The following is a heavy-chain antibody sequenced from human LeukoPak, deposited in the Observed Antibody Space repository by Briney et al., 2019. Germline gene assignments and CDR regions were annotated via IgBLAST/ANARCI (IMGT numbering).Heavy chain of an antibody. CDR1: GITLSNYG. J-gene: IGHJ4*02. Sequence: GGSLRLSCAVSGITLSNYGMSWVRQAPGKGLKWVAGISDSGGSTNYADSVKGRFTISRDNPKNTLYLQMNSLRAEDTAVYFCAKRGVVIRVILVGFHKEAYYFDSWGQGALVTVSS. D-gene: IGHD3-22*01. CDR2: ISDSGGST. V-gene: IGHV3-23*01. CDR3: AKRGVVIRVILVGFHKEAYYFDS.